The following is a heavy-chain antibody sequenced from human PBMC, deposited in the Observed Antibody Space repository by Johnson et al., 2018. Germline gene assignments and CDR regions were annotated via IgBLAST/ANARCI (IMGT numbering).Heavy chain of an antibody. V-gene: IGHV3-49*05. Sequence: VQLVQSGGGLVKPGRSLRLSCTASGFTFGDYAMSWFRQAPGKGLEWVGFIGSKASGGTTEYAASVKGRFTISKDDSKSIAYLQMKSLKTEDKAVYYCTRGDDFWSGYYTVMDYYGMDVWGQGTTVTVSS. CDR2: IGSKASGGTT. CDR1: GFTFGDYA. J-gene: IGHJ6*02. D-gene: IGHD3-3*01. CDR3: TRGDDFWSGYYTVMDYYGMDV.